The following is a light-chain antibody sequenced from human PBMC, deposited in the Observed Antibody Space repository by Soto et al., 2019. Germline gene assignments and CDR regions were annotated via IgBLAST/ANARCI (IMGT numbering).Light chain of an antibody. V-gene: IGKV3-15*01. CDR3: QQYHNWLIS. CDR1: QSVSSN. CDR2: DAS. Sequence: LGAVSLSEGERPTLSCGACQSVSSNLAWHQQKPGQAPRILMYDASTRATGIPARFSGSGSGTEFTLTISSLQSEDFAVYYCQQYHNWLISSGQ. J-gene: IGKJ5*01.